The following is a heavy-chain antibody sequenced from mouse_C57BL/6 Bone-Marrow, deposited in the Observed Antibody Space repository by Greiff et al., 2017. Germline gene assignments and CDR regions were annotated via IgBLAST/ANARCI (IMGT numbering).Heavy chain of an antibody. CDR3: SSDVYDYDGTYWYFDV. J-gene: IGHJ1*03. Sequence: EVQRVESGGGLVQPGGSLSLSCAASGFTFTDYYMSWVRQPPGKALEWLGFIRNKDNGYTTEYSASVKGRFTISRDTSQSILYLQMNARRAEDSATYYCSSDVYDYDGTYWYFDVWGTGTTVTVSS. D-gene: IGHD2-4*01. V-gene: IGHV7-3*01. CDR2: IRNKDNGYTT. CDR1: GFTFTDYY.